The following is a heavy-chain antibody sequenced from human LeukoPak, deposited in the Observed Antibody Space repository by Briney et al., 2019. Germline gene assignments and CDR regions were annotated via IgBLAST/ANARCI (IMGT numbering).Heavy chain of an antibody. J-gene: IGHJ4*02. CDR3: EQDWVATIVAPRHFDF. V-gene: IGHV3-64D*06. D-gene: IGHD5-24*01. Sequence: PGGSLRLACSASGFTFSNHAMHWVRQAPGRGVEYVSGISNYGDSTYYSDSVKGRFTISRDNSKNTLYLQMSSLAPEDTALYHCEQDWVATIVAPRHFDFWGQGTLVTVSS. CDR2: ISNYGDST. CDR1: GFTFSNHA.